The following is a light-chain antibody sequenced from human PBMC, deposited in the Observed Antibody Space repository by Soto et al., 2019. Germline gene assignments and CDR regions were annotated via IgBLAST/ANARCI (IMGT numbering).Light chain of an antibody. CDR3: QTWGTGIQV. J-gene: IGLJ2*01. CDR1: SGHSSYA. V-gene: IGLV4-69*01. Sequence: QPVLTQSPSASASLGASVKLTCTLSSGHSSYAIAWHQQQPEKGPRYLMKLNSDGSHSKGDGIPDRFSGSSSGAERYLTIPRLQSEDETDYYCQTWGTGIQVFGGGTQLTVL. CDR2: LNSDGSH.